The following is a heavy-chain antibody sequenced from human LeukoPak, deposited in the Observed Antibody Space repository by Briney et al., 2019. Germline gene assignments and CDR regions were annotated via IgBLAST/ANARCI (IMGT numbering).Heavy chain of an antibody. Sequence: ASVKVSCKASGYTFTSYYMHCVRQAPGQGLEWMGIINPSGGSTSYAQKFQGRVTMTRDTSTSTVYMELRSLRYDDAAVYYCAAGYSYGRDAFDIWGQGTMVTVSS. J-gene: IGHJ3*02. CDR1: GYTFTSYY. CDR3: AAGYSYGRDAFDI. CDR2: INPSGGST. D-gene: IGHD5-18*01. V-gene: IGHV1-46*01.